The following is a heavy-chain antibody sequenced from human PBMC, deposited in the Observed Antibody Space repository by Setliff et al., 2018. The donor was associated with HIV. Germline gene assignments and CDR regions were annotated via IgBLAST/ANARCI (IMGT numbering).Heavy chain of an antibody. Sequence: SVKVSCKASGGTFSSYAINWVRQAPGQGLEWMGGIIPIFGKANYAQKFQGRLTITADESTSTVYMELSSLRSEDTAVYYCARDSRDIVVVIAPEPEPYYYYGMDVWGEGTTVTVSS. V-gene: IGHV1-69*13. CDR2: IIPIFGKA. D-gene: IGHD2-15*01. J-gene: IGHJ6*04. CDR1: GGTFSSYA. CDR3: ARDSRDIVVVIAPEPEPYYYYGMDV.